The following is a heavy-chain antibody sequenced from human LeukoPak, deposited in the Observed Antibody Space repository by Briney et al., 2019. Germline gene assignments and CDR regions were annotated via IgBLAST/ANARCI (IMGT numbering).Heavy chain of an antibody. CDR1: GGTFSSYA. CDR2: IIPIFGTA. J-gene: IGHJ4*02. Sequence: ASVKVSCKASGGTFSSYAIILVRQSPGQGLEWIGGIIPIFGTANYAQKFQGRVTITTDESTSTAYMELSSLRSEDTAVYYCARAVGSHYYDRSGYLDYRGQGTLVTVSS. V-gene: IGHV1-69*05. D-gene: IGHD3-22*01. CDR3: ARAVGSHYYDRSGYLDY.